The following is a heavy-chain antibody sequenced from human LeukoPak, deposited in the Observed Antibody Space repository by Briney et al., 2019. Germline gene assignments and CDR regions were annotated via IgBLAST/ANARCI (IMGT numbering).Heavy chain of an antibody. V-gene: IGHV3-48*04. Sequence: PGGSLTLSCTASGFPFSDYSMNWVRQAPGKGLEWISYIGISSGNTKYADSVKGRFTISADNARNPLYLQMNSLRVEDTAVYYCARDHNYAFDNWGQGTLVSVSS. J-gene: IGHJ4*02. CDR1: GFPFSDYS. CDR2: IGISSGNT. D-gene: IGHD1-1*01. CDR3: ARDHNYAFDN.